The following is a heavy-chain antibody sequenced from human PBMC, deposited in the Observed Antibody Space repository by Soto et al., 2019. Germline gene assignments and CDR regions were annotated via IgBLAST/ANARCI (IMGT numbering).Heavy chain of an antibody. CDR2: IIPIFGTA. CDR3: AGNLRVVVAAPRSAFDT. Sequence: QVQLVQSGAEVKKPGSSVKVSCKASGGTFSSYAISWVRQAPGQGLEWMGGIIPIFGTANYAQKFQGRGMITADESTSTAYMELSSLTPEDTAVYYCAGNLRVVVAAPRSAFDTWGQGTMVTVSS. CDR1: GGTFSSYA. D-gene: IGHD2-15*01. J-gene: IGHJ3*02. V-gene: IGHV1-69*01.